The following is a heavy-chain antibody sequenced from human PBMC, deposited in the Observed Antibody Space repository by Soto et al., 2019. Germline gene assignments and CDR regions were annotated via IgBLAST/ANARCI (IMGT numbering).Heavy chain of an antibody. J-gene: IGHJ5*02. CDR2: INHGGST. D-gene: IGHD3-3*01. CDR1: GGSFSGYY. Sequence: PSETLSLTCAVYGGSFSGYYWSWIRQPPGKGLEWIGEINHGGSTNYNPSLKSRVTISVDTSKNQFSLKLSSVTDADTAVYYCARGRRYYDFWSGYSNWFDPWGQGTLVTVSS. V-gene: IGHV4-34*01. CDR3: ARGRRYYDFWSGYSNWFDP.